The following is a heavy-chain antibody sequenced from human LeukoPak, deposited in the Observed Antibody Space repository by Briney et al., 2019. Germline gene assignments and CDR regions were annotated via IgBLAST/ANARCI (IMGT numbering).Heavy chain of an antibody. V-gene: IGHV1-69*04. CDR1: GGTFSSYA. CDR3: ARVYYYGPGSYYTRGYYFDY. CDR2: IIPILGIA. D-gene: IGHD3-10*01. J-gene: IGHJ4*02. Sequence: GSSVKVSCKASGGTFSSYAISWVRQAPGQGLEWMGRIIPILGIANYAQKFQGRVTITADKSTSTAYMELSSLRSEDTAVYYCARVYYYGPGSYYTRGYYFDYWGQGTLVTVSS.